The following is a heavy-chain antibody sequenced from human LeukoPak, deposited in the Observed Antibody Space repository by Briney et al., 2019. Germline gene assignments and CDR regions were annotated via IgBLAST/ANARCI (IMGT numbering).Heavy chain of an antibody. D-gene: IGHD4-17*01. J-gene: IGHJ5*02. V-gene: IGHV1-2*02. CDR1: GYTSTGYY. CDR2: INPNSGGT. CDR3: ARDTGGDYVRDWFDP. Sequence: ASVKVSCKASGYTSTGYYMHWVRQAPGQGLEWMGWINPNSGGTNYAQKFQGRVTMTRDTSISTAYMELSRLRSDDTAVYYCARDTGGDYVRDWFDPWGQGTLVTVSS.